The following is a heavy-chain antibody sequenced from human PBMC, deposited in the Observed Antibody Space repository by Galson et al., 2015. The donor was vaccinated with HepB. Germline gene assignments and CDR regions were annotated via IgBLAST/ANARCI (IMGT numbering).Heavy chain of an antibody. CDR3: AKEEVPNDY. J-gene: IGHJ4*02. CDR2: ISISGRNT. D-gene: IGHD4/OR15-4a*01. Sequence: SLRLSCAVSGFSFSNSAMTWVRQAPGRRLEWISGISISGRNTYYADSVKGRFTISRDNSKNTVFLQMNSLRAEDTAVYYCAKEEVPNDYWGQGTLVTVSS. V-gene: IGHV3-23*01. CDR1: GFSFSNSA.